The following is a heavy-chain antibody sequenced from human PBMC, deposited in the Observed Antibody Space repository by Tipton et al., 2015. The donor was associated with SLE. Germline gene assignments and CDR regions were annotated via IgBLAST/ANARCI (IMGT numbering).Heavy chain of an antibody. CDR2: IRYDGSNK. V-gene: IGHV3-30*02. D-gene: IGHD5-24*01. CDR1: GFTFSSYG. CDR3: ARTAQRWLQPGAFDI. J-gene: IGHJ3*02. Sequence: SLRLSCAASGFTFSSYGMHWVRQAPGKGLEWVAFIRYDGSNKYYADSVKGRFTMSRDNSKNTRYLEMNSLRAEDTAVYYCARTAQRWLQPGAFDIWGQGTMVTVSS.